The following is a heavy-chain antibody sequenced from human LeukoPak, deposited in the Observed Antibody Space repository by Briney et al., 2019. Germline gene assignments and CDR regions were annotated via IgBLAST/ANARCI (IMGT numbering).Heavy chain of an antibody. D-gene: IGHD3-22*01. CDR3: AKDFSYYDSSGSGPDY. V-gene: IGHV3-20*04. CDR1: GFTLDDHG. CDR2: INWNGRSK. Sequence: PGGSLRLSWVVSGFTLDDHGMSWVRHAPGKGLEWDAGINWNGRSKVYADSVKGRFTISRDNYKQPLHLQMHSLSAEHTPVYYFAKDFSYYDSSGSGPDYWGQGTLVTVSS. J-gene: IGHJ4*02.